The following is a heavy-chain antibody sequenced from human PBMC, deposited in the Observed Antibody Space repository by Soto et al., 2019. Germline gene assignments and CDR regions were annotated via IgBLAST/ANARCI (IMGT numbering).Heavy chain of an antibody. CDR1: GGSLSNYG. CDR2: IIPVFGTA. V-gene: IGHV1-69*12. J-gene: IGHJ6*02. CDR3: ARGDATKIVVTTYYGMDV. D-gene: IGHD4-17*01. Sequence: QVQLVQSGAEVKKPGSSVKVSCKASGGSLSNYGISWVRQAPGQGLEWMGGIIPVFGTANYAQKFQGRVTITADESTSIVYMDGTSLTSEDTAVYYCARGDATKIVVTTYYGMDVWGQGTTVTVSS.